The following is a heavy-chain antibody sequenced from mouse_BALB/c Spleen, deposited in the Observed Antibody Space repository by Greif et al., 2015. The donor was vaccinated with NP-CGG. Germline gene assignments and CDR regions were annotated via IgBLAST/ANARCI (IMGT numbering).Heavy chain of an antibody. V-gene: IGHV1-69*02. CDR2: IYPSDSYT. CDR1: GYTFTSYW. J-gene: IGHJ4*01. Sequence: QVQLQQSGAELVRPGASVKLSCKASGYTFTSYWINWVKQRPGQGLEWIGNIYPSDSYTNYNQKFKDKATLTVDKSSSTAYMQLSSPTSEDSAVYYCTVSHYWGQGTSVTVSS. CDR3: TVSHY.